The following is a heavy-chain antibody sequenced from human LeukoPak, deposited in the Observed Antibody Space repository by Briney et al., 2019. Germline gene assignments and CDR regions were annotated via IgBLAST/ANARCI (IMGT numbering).Heavy chain of an antibody. CDR2: INPSGGST. Sequence: GASVKVSCKASGYTFTSYYMHWVRQAPGQGLEWMGIINPSGGSTSYAQKFQGRVTMTRDTSTSTVYMELSSLRAEDTALYYCARDLYASPRDSSSCPDYWGQGTLVTVSS. CDR1: GYTFTSYY. CDR3: ARDLYASPRDSSSCPDY. D-gene: IGHD2-2*01. J-gene: IGHJ4*02. V-gene: IGHV1-46*01.